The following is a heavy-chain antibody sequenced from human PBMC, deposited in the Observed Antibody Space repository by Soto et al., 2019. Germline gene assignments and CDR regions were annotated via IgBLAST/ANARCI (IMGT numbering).Heavy chain of an antibody. D-gene: IGHD2-2*02. CDR3: ARVTPPAIYES. V-gene: IGHV4-4*02. J-gene: IGHJ4*02. Sequence: QVQLQESGPGLVKPSGTLSLTCAVSGGSISSSNWWSWVRQPPGKGLEWIGEIYHSGSTNYNPSLKSGVTIAVNKSKNQFSLKLSSVTAANTAVYYCARVTPPAIYESWGQGTLVTVSS. CDR2: IYHSGST. CDR1: GGSISSSNW.